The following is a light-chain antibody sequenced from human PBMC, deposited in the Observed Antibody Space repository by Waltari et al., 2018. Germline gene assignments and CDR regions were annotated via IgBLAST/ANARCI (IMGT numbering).Light chain of an antibody. V-gene: IGLV1-47*01. J-gene: IGLJ3*02. Sequence: QSVLTQPPSASGTPGQRVTISCSGSRSNIGSNYVYWYQQLPGTAPTLLIYRNNQRPSGVPDRFSGSKSGNSASLAISGLRSEDEADYYCAAWDDSLSGRVFGGGTKVTVL. CDR2: RNN. CDR3: AAWDDSLSGRV. CDR1: RSNIGSNY.